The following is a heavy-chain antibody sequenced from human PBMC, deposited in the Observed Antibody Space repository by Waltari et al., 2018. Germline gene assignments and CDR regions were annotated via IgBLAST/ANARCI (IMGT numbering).Heavy chain of an antibody. Sequence: QVQLQQWGAGQLQPSETLSLTCAVYGGSFSGYYWGWIRQPPGKGLEWIGEINHNGNRNYNPYLRSRVTMLIDTSRSQFSLKVNSVTAADTAVYYCVRHARTTSGGKHFDHWGQGMLVTVSP. V-gene: IGHV4-34*02. D-gene: IGHD2-15*01. CDR1: GGSFSGYY. J-gene: IGHJ4*02. CDR2: INHNGNR. CDR3: VRHARTTSGGKHFDH.